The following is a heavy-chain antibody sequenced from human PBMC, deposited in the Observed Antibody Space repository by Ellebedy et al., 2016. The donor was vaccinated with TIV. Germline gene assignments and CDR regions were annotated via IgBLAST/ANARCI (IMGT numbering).Heavy chain of an antibody. CDR2: ISYDGRNK. V-gene: IGHV3-30*03. J-gene: IGHJ4*02. Sequence: GESLKISXAASGFIFSSYGMHWVRQAPGKGLEWVAHISYDGRNKKSADSVEGRLTISRDNAKNSLFLQMNSLRAEDTAVYYCGRSAYSSSSGYWGQGTLVTVSS. D-gene: IGHD6-6*01. CDR3: GRSAYSSSSGY. CDR1: GFIFSSYG.